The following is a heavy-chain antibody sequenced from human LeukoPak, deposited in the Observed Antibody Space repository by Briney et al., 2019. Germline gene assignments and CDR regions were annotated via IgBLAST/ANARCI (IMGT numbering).Heavy chain of an antibody. CDR2: ISGRGGRT. V-gene: IGHV3-23*01. CDR1: GLTFINYA. Sequence: GGSLRLSCTASGLTFINYAMTWVRQAPGKGLERVSAISGRGGRTYYADSVKGRFTLSRDNSKNTLYLQMHSLRAEDTAVYYCAKAVRGIGSLDYWGQGTLVTVSS. D-gene: IGHD3-10*01. CDR3: AKAVRGIGSLDY. J-gene: IGHJ4*02.